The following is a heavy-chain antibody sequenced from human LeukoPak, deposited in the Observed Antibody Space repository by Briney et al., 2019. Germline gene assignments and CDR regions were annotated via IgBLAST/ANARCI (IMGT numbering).Heavy chain of an antibody. V-gene: IGHV1-3*01. D-gene: IGHD3-3*01. CDR3: ARDRRIRFLEWFHKLDYYGMDV. CDR1: GYTFTSYA. CDR2: INAGNGNT. J-gene: IGHJ6*02. Sequence: ASVKVSCKASGYTFTSYAMHWVRQAPGQRLEWMGWINAGNGNTKYSQKFQGRVTITRDTSAGTAYMELSSLRSEDTAVYYCARDRRIRFLEWFHKLDYYGMDVWGQGTTVTVSS.